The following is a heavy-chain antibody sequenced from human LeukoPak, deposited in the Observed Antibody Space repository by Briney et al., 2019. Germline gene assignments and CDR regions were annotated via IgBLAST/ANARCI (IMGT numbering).Heavy chain of an antibody. J-gene: IGHJ4*02. CDR2: ISGSGGSA. Sequence: GGSLRLSCAASGFTFSSYAMSWVRQAPGKGPEWVSAISGSGGSAYYADSVKGRFTISRDNSKNTLYLQMNSLRAEDTAVYYCAKDWSPLYCSSTSCYPYYFDYWGQGTLVTVSS. CDR1: GFTFSSYA. V-gene: IGHV3-23*01. CDR3: AKDWSPLYCSSTSCYPYYFDY. D-gene: IGHD2-2*01.